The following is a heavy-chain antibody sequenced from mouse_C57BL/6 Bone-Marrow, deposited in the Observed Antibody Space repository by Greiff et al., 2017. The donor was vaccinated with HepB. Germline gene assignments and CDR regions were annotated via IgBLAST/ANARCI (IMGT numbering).Heavy chain of an antibody. V-gene: IGHV1-19*01. J-gene: IGHJ2*01. D-gene: IGHD1-1*01. CDR2: INPYNGGT. Sequence: EVQLVESGPVLVKPGASVKMSCKASGYTFTDYYMNWVKQSHGKSLEWIGVINPYNGGTSYNQKFKGKATLTVDKSSSTAYMELNSLTSEDSAVYYCARCDYGSSFYYFDYWGQGTTLTVSS. CDR1: GYTFTDYY. CDR3: ARCDYGSSFYYFDY.